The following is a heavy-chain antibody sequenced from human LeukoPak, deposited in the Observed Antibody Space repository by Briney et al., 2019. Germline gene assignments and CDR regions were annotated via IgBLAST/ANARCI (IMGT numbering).Heavy chain of an antibody. V-gene: IGHV3-30-3*01. Sequence: PGGSLRLSCVASGFTFSSYAMHWVRQAPGKGLEWVAVISYDGSNKYYADSVKGRFTISRDNSKNMLYLQMNSLRAEDTAVYYCARDFRLPGGYWGQGTLVTVSS. D-gene: IGHD4-11*01. CDR2: ISYDGSNK. CDR3: ARDFRLPGGY. J-gene: IGHJ4*02. CDR1: GFTFSSYA.